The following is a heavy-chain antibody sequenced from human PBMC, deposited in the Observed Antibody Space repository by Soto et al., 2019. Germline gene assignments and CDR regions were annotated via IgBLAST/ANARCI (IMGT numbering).Heavy chain of an antibody. CDR3: ARDRGFGGTDYYYGMDV. D-gene: IGHD3-16*01. V-gene: IGHV1-2*02. CDR2: INPNSGGT. J-gene: IGHJ6*02. CDR1: GYTFTGYY. Sequence: SVKVSCKASGYTFTGYYMHWVRQAPGQGLEWMGWINPNSGGTNYAQKFQGRVTMTRDTSISTAYMELSRLRSDDTAVYYCARDRGFGGTDYYYGMDVWGQGTTVTVSS.